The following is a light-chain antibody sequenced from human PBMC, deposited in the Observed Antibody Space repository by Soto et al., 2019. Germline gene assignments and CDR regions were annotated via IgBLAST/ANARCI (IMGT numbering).Light chain of an antibody. CDR3: QQYNNWPPWT. J-gene: IGKJ1*01. CDR1: QSVSSN. V-gene: IGKV3-15*01. CDR2: GAS. Sequence: EIVVTQNKATLSVSPGERATLSCRASQSVSSNLAWYQQKPGQAPRLLIYGASTRATGIPARFSGSGSGTEFTLTISSLQSEDFAVYYCQQYNNWPPWTFGQGTKVDI.